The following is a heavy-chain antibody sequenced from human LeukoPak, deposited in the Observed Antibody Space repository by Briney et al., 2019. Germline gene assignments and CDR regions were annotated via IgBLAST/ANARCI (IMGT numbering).Heavy chain of an antibody. CDR2: IRYDGSNK. V-gene: IGHV3-30*02. CDR3: AKDIIVGATSNWFDP. CDR1: GFTFSSYG. J-gene: IGHJ5*02. Sequence: PGGSLRLSCAASGFTFSSYGMHWLRQAPGKGLEWVAFIRYDGSNKYYADSVKGRFTISRDNSKNTLYLQMNSLRAEDTAVYYCAKDIIVGATSNWFDPWGQGTLVTVSS. D-gene: IGHD1-26*01.